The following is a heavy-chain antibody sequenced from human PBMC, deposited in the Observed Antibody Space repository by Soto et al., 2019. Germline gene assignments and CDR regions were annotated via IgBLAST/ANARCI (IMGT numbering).Heavy chain of an antibody. CDR2: IDPSDSQT. CDR3: ARQIYDSDTGPNFQYYFDS. D-gene: IGHD3-22*01. V-gene: IGHV5-10-1*01. Sequence: GESLKISCKGSGYSFAGYWITWVRQKPGKGLEWMGRIDPSDSQTYYSPSFRGHVTISVAKSITTVFLQWSSLRASDTAMYYCARQIYDSDTGPNFQYYFDSWGQGTPVTVSS. CDR1: GYSFAGYW. J-gene: IGHJ4*02.